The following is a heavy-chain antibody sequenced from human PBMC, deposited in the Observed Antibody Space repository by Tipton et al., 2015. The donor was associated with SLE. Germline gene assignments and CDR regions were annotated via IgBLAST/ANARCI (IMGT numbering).Heavy chain of an antibody. V-gene: IGHV3-74*01. CDR1: GFTFRSYW. CDR2: INSDGSSP. CDR3: ANLATVSTSDY. Sequence: SLRLSCAASGFTFRSYWMHWVRQAPGKGLVWVSRINSDGSSPSYADSVKGRFTISRDNAKNTLYLQMNSLRAEDTAVYYCANLATVSTSDYWGQGTLVTVSS. J-gene: IGHJ4*02. D-gene: IGHD4-17*01.